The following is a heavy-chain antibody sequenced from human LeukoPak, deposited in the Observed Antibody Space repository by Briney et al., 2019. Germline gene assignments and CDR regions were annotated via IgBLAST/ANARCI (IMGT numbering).Heavy chain of an antibody. Sequence: SVKVSCKASGGTFSSYAISWVRQAPGQGLEWMGGIIPIFGTANYAQKFQGRATITADESTSTAYMELSSLRSEDTAVYYCARARMGYETIDYWGQGTLVTVSS. V-gene: IGHV1-69*13. CDR2: IIPIFGTA. J-gene: IGHJ4*02. D-gene: IGHD2-2*01. CDR3: ARARMGYETIDY. CDR1: GGTFSSYA.